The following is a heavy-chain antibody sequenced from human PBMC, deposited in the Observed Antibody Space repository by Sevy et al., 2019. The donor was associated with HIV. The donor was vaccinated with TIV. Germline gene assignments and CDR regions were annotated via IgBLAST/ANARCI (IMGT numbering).Heavy chain of an antibody. J-gene: IGHJ6*02. Sequence: GGSLRLSCTASGFTFSNYWMHWVRQAPGKGLEWVANIKQDGSEKYYMDSVRGRFTISRDNAKNSLYLQMNSLRAEDTAVYYCGYAMEVWGQGTTVTVSS. CDR1: GFTFSNYW. CDR3: GYAMEV. CDR2: IKQDGSEK. V-gene: IGHV3-7*01.